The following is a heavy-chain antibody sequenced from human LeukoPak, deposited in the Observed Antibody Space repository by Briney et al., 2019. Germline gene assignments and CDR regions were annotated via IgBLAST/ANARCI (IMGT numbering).Heavy chain of an antibody. J-gene: IGHJ4*02. V-gene: IGHV4-38-2*02. D-gene: IGHD6-19*01. CDR3: ARVRSSGWGHNFDY. Sequence: SETLSLTCTVSGYSISSGYYWGWIRQPPGKGLEWIGSIYHSGSTYYNLSLKSRVTISVDTSKNQFSLKLSSVTAADTAVYYCARVRSSGWGHNFDYWGQGTLVTVSS. CDR2: IYHSGST. CDR1: GYSISSGYY.